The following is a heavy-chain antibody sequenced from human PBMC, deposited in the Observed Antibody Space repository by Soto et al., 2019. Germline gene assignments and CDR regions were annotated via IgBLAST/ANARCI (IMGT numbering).Heavy chain of an antibody. Sequence: SETLSLTCAVSGGSISSGGYSWSWIRQPPGKGLEWIGYIYHSGSTYYNPSLKSRVTISVDRSKNQFSLKLSSVTAADTDVYYCARSYYYDSSGYYFDYWGQGTLVTVSS. J-gene: IGHJ4*02. CDR1: GGSISSGGYS. CDR2: IYHSGST. D-gene: IGHD3-22*01. V-gene: IGHV4-30-2*01. CDR3: ARSYYYDSSGYYFDY.